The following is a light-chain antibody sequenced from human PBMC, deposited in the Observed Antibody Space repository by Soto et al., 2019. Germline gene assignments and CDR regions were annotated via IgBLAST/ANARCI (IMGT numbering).Light chain of an antibody. J-gene: IGLJ2*01. CDR1: SSDVGSYNL. CDR2: EGT. Sequence: QSVLTQPASVSGSPGQSITISCTGTSSDVGSYNLVSWYQQHPGKAPKLMIYEGTKRPSGLSNRFSGSKSGNTASLTISGLQAEDEADYYCCSYAGSTTFVFGGGTKVPVL. V-gene: IGLV2-23*03. CDR3: CSYAGSTTFV.